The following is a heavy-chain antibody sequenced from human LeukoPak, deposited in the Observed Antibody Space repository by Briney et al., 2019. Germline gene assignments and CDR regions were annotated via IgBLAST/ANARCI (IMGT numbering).Heavy chain of an antibody. J-gene: IGHJ6*03. CDR1: GYTFTSYD. V-gene: IGHV1-8*01. D-gene: IGHD3-3*01. CDR2: MNPNSGNT. CDR3: ARGPNYAFWSGSYYYYMDV. Sequence: ASVKVSCKASGYTFTSYDINWVRQATGQGLEWMGWMNPNSGNTGYAQKFQGRVTMTRSTSINTAYMELSSLRSEDTAGYYCARGPNYAFWSGSYYYYMDVWGKGTTVTVSS.